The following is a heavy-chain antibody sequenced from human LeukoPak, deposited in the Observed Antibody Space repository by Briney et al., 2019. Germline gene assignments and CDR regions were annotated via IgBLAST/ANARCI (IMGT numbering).Heavy chain of an antibody. V-gene: IGHV3-53*01. CDR3: AKDLDYTTYGYYFDY. Sequence: GGSLPLSCAASGFTVSSKYMSWARQTPGKGLQWVALIYSSGDAYTPDPVKGRFTISRDDSENTLYLQMDSLRAEDTAVYYCAKDLDYTTYGYYFDYWGQGTRVTVFS. CDR2: IYSSGDA. D-gene: IGHD4-11*01. CDR1: GFTVSSKY. J-gene: IGHJ4*02.